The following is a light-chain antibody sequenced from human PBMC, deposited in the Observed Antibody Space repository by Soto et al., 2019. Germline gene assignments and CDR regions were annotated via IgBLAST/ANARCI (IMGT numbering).Light chain of an antibody. CDR3: QQTYSNPRT. CDR2: AAS. Sequence: DIQMTQSPSSLSASVGDRVTITCRASQSIRTYLNWYQQKPGKAPKFLIYAASTLQSGFPSRFSGSGSGTDFTLTISSLKPEDFAIYYCQQTYSNPRTFGRGTKVEIK. CDR1: QSIRTY. V-gene: IGKV1-39*01. J-gene: IGKJ4*02.